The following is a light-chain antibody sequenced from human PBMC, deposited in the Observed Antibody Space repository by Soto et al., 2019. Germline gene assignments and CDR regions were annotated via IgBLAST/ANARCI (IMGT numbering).Light chain of an antibody. CDR1: SSDVGGYDY. CDR3: FSYAGSRV. V-gene: IGLV2-11*01. Sequence: QSALTQPRSVSGSPGQSVTISCTGTSSDVGGYDYVSWYQQHPGKAPKLMIFDVNKRPSGVPDRFSGSKSGNTASLTISGLQAEHEADYSCFSYAGSRVFGGGTKLTVL. CDR2: DVN. J-gene: IGLJ2*01.